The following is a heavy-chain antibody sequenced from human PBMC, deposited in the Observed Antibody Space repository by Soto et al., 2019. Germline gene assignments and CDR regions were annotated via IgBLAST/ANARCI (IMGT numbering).Heavy chain of an antibody. J-gene: IGHJ5*02. Sequence: SETLSLTCTVSGGSISSYYWSWIRQPAGKGLEWIGRIYTSGSTNYNPSLKSRVTMSVDTSKNQFSLKLSSVTAADTAVYYCARDLEAYYYDSSGFNWFDPWGQGNLVPVSS. V-gene: IGHV4-4*07. CDR2: IYTSGST. D-gene: IGHD3-22*01. CDR3: ARDLEAYYYDSSGFNWFDP. CDR1: GGSISSYY.